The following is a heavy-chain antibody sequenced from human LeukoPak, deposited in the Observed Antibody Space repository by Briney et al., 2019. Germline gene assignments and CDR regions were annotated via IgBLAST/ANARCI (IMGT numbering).Heavy chain of an antibody. CDR1: GFTFDDYG. J-gene: IGHJ3*02. CDR3: AKDIGEGIRGAFDI. CDR2: INWNGGST. D-gene: IGHD4-17*01. V-gene: IGHV3-20*04. Sequence: GGSLRLSCAASGFTFDDYGMSWVRQAPGKGLEWVSGINWNGGSTGYADSVKGRFTISRDNAKNSLYLQMNSLRAEDVALYYCAKDIGEGIRGAFDIWGQGTMVTVSS.